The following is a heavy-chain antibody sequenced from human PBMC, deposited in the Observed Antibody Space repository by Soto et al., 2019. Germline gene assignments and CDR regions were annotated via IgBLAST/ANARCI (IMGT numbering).Heavy chain of an antibody. V-gene: IGHV4-59*01. CDR3: ARSPWIQLRFDP. CDR2: IYYSGST. D-gene: IGHD5-18*01. Sequence: SETLSLTCTVSGGSISSYYWSWIRQPPGKGLEWIGYIYYSGSTNYNPSLKSRVTISVDTSKNQFSLKLSSVTAADTAVYYCARSPWIQLRFDPWGQGTLVTVSS. J-gene: IGHJ5*02. CDR1: GGSISSYY.